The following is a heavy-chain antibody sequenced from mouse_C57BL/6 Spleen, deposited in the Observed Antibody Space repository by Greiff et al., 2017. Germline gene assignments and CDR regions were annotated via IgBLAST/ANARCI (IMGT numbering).Heavy chain of an antibody. Sequence: EVQLQESGPGMVKPSQSLSLTCTVTGYSITSGYDWHWIRHFPGNKLEWMGYISYSGSTNYNPSLKSRISITHDTSKNHFFLKLNSVTTEDTATYYCASGGYYGSGAMDYWGQGTSVTVSS. CDR3: ASGGYYGSGAMDY. CDR2: ISYSGST. J-gene: IGHJ4*01. D-gene: IGHD1-1*01. CDR1: GYSITSGYD. V-gene: IGHV3-1*01.